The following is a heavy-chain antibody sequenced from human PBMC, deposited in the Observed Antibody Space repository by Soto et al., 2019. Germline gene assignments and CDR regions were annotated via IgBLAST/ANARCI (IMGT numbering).Heavy chain of an antibody. V-gene: IGHV4-34*01. Sequence: QVQLQQWGAGLLKPSETLSLTCAVYGGFVTSGSYYWSWIRQPPGKGLEWIGEMSHSGRTHFNPSLKTSVTVSVDPSKNQFTLKMSSVTAADTALYYCARVERGTATTVVDTFDIWGPGTMVTVSS. CDR2: MSHSGRT. J-gene: IGHJ3*02. CDR1: GGFVTSGSYY. CDR3: ARVERGTATTVVDTFDI. D-gene: IGHD1-1*01.